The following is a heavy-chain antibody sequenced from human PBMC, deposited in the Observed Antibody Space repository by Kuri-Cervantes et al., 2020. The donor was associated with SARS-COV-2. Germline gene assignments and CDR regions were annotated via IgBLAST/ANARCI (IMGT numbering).Heavy chain of an antibody. CDR2: IYSSGIS. Sequence: SSILFLTCLVSVGSLSSSYWSFLRQPSWTVLEWIGRIYSSGISNYNPSLKSRVTISVDTSKNQFSLKLSSVTAADTAVYYCARDRYYDSSVVYYMDVWGKGTTVTVSS. CDR1: VGSLSSSY. CDR3: ARDRYYDSSVVYYMDV. D-gene: IGHD3-22*01. J-gene: IGHJ6*03. V-gene: IGHV4-4*07.